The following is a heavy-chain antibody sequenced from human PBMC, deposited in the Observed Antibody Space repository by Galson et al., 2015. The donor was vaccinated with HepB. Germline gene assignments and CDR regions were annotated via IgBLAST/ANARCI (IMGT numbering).Heavy chain of an antibody. D-gene: IGHD3-22*01. CDR2: ISGSGGST. CDR1: GFTFSSYA. J-gene: IGHJ3*02. V-gene: IGHV3-23*01. Sequence: SLRLSCAASGFTFSSYAMSWVRQAPGKGLEWVSAISGSGGSTYYADSVKGRFTISRDNSKNTLYLQMNSLRAEDTAVYYCAKGYYYDSSGYPRDAFDIWGQGTMVTVSS. CDR3: AKGYYYDSSGYPRDAFDI.